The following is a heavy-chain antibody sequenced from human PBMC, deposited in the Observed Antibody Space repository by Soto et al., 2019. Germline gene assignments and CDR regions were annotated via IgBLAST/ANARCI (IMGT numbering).Heavy chain of an antibody. CDR3: ARVLLWFGEPRLLYGMDV. CDR1: GYTFTSYG. D-gene: IGHD3-10*01. CDR2: ISAYNGNT. V-gene: IGHV1-18*01. Sequence: GASVKVSCKASGYTFTSYGISWVRQAPGQGLEWMGWISAYNGNTNYAQKLQGRVTMTTDTSTSTAYMELRSLRSDDTAVYYCARVLLWFGEPRLLYGMDVWGQGTTVTVSS. J-gene: IGHJ6*02.